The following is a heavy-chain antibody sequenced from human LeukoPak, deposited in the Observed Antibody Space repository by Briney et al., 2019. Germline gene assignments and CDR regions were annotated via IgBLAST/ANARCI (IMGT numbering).Heavy chain of an antibody. Sequence: SETLSLTCAVYGGSFSGYYWSWIRQPAGKGLEWIGRIYTSGSTNYSPSLKSRVTISVDTSKNQFSLKLSSVTAADTAVYYCARGTSGSHDYWGQGTLVTVSS. V-gene: IGHV4-59*10. J-gene: IGHJ4*02. CDR1: GGSFSGYY. CDR2: IYTSGST. D-gene: IGHD1/OR15-1a*01. CDR3: ARGTSGSHDY.